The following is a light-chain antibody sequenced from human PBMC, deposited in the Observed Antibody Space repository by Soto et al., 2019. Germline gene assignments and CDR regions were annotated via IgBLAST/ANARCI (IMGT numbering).Light chain of an antibody. CDR2: QVD. CDR1: SNDIGGYDY. CDR3: NSFTSSDTWV. Sequence: QSALTQPASVSGSPGQSIIISCTGTSNDIGGYDYVSWYQQQSGKAPKLMIYQVDNRPSGVSNRFSGSKSGNTASLTISGLQAEDEADYYCNSFTSSDTWVFGGGTKVTVL. V-gene: IGLV2-14*03. J-gene: IGLJ3*02.